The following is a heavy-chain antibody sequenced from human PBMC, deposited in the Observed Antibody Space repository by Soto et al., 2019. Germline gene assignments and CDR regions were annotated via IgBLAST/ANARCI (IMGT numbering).Heavy chain of an antibody. D-gene: IGHD3-3*01. CDR2: IKSKTDGGTT. V-gene: IGHV3-15*01. Sequence: GGSLRLSCAASGFTFSNAWMSWVRQAPGKGLEWVGRIKSKTDGGTTDYAATVKGRFTISRDDSKITLYLQMNSLKTEETAVYYCTTDIDFWSGYYYYYGMDVWGQGTTVTVSS. J-gene: IGHJ6*02. CDR3: TTDIDFWSGYYYYYGMDV. CDR1: GFTFSNAW.